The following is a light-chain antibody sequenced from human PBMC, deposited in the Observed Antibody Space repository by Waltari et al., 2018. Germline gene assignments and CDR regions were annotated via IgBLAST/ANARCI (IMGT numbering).Light chain of an antibody. CDR3: QQYNQWPLT. V-gene: IGKV3-15*01. CDR1: LSIDDS. CDR2: GAS. Sequence: EIVMTQSPATLSGSLGGSATPSCRASLSIDDSLAWYQQKPGQPPRLLIHGASTRDTGIPVRFSGSGSGTAFTLTITGLQSEDFAVYFCQQYNQWPLTFGRGTKVEIK. J-gene: IGKJ4*01.